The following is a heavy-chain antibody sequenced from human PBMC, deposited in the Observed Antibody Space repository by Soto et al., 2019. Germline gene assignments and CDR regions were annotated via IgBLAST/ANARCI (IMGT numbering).Heavy chain of an antibody. J-gene: IGHJ4*02. V-gene: IGHV3-21*05. Sequence: PGGSLRLSCAASGFTFSRYSMSWVRQAPGKGLEWVSYISSSSSYTNYADSVKGRFTISRDNAKNSLYLQMNSLRVEGTAVYYCTRDPRRLDFWGQGTLVTVSS. CDR1: GFTFSRYS. CDR3: TRDPRRLDF. CDR2: ISSSSSYT.